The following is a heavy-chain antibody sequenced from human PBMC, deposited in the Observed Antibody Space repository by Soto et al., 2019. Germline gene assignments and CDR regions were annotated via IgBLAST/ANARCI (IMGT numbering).Heavy chain of an antibody. V-gene: IGHV4-59*01. CDR1: VGTIRSYY. CDR3: ARDGPYYYDRSGYYREAFDI. J-gene: IGHJ3*02. CDR2: IYYIGST. Sequence: SESLSLTCTVPVGTIRSYYWSWIRQPPGKGLEWIGYIYYIGSTNYNPSLKSRVTISVDTSKNQFSLKLSSVTAADTAVYYCARDGPYYYDRSGYYREAFDIWGQGTMVTVSS. D-gene: IGHD3-22*01.